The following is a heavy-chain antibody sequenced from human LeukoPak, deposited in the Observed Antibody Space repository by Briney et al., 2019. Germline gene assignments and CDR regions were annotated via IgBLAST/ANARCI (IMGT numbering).Heavy chain of an antibody. J-gene: IGHJ4*02. V-gene: IGHV4-38-2*01. CDR3: ARAVDFWSGYHDY. CDR1: GYSISSGFY. Sequence: SETLSLTCAVPGYSISSGFYWGWIRQPPGKGLEWIGSIYHSGSTYYNPSLKSRVTISVDTSKNQFSLKLSSVTAADTAVYYCARAVDFWSGYHDYWGQGTLVTVSS. D-gene: IGHD3-3*01. CDR2: IYHSGST.